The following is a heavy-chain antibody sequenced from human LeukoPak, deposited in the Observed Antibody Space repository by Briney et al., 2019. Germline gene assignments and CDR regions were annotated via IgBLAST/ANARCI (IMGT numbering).Heavy chain of an antibody. V-gene: IGHV4-61*02. CDR1: GGSISSGSYY. CDR2: IYTSGST. CDR3: ARPRYSGYSYYFDY. Sequence: PSETLSLTCTVSGGSISSGSYYWSWIRQPAGKGLEWIGRIYTSGSTNYNPSLKSRVTISVDTSKNQFSLKLSSVTAADTAVYYCARPRYSGYSYYFDYWGQGTLVTVSS. J-gene: IGHJ4*02. D-gene: IGHD5-12*01.